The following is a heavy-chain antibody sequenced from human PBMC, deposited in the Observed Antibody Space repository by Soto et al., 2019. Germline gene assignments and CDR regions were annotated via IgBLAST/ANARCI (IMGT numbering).Heavy chain of an antibody. CDR1: GFTFSQYA. CDR2: ILYDGTIE. Sequence: GGSLRLSCAASGFTFSQYALNWVRQDPGEGLEWVAVILYDGTIEHYADSVKGRFTVSRDNSKNTVYLQMDSLTPEDTGVYYCAREASVAALNWFDPWGQGTLVTVSS. V-gene: IGHV3-30-3*01. CDR3: AREASVAALNWFDP. J-gene: IGHJ5*02. D-gene: IGHD6-6*01.